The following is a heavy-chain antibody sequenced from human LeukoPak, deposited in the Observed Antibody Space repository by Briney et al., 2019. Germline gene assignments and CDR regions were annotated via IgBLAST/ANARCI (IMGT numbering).Heavy chain of an antibody. Sequence: SETLSLTCTVSGGSISSGSYYWSWIRQPAGKGLEWIGRIYTSGSTNYNPSLKSRVTISVDTSENQFSLKLSSVTAADTAVYYCARDRGGLYYDFWSGPPRPHGMDVWGQGTTVTVSS. CDR1: GGSISSGSYY. J-gene: IGHJ6*02. V-gene: IGHV4-61*02. CDR2: IYTSGST. CDR3: ARDRGGLYYDFWSGPPRPHGMDV. D-gene: IGHD3-3*01.